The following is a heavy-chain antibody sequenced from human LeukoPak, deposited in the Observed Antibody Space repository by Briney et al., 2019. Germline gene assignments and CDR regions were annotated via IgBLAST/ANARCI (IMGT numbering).Heavy chain of an antibody. CDR2: IYPGDSDT. CDR3: ARQRLPDAFDI. Sequence: GESLKISCRGSGYSFSNYWIGWVRQMPGKGLEWMGIIYPGDSDTRYSPSFQGQVTISADKSISTAYLQWSSLKASDTAMYYCARQRLPDAFDIWGQGTMVTVSS. J-gene: IGHJ3*02. CDR1: GYSFSNYW. V-gene: IGHV5-51*01. D-gene: IGHD4-11*01.